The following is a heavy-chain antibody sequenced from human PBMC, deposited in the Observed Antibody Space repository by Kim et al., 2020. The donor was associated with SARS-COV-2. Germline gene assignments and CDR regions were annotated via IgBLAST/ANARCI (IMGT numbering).Heavy chain of an antibody. CDR2: IWYDGSKE. D-gene: IGHD3-10*01. CDR3: ARDLSGSIDF. J-gene: IGHJ4*02. V-gene: IGHV3-33*01. CDR1: GFTFRNYI. Sequence: GGSLRLSCATSGFTFRNYIMQWVRQAPGKGLQWVAIIWYDGSKEGYADSVKGRFAISRDNVKNTLFLQMNSLGADDTAVYYCARDLSGSIDFWGQGTLVTVSS.